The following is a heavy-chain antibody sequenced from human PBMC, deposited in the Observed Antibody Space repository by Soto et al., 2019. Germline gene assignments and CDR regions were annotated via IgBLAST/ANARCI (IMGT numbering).Heavy chain of an antibody. D-gene: IGHD2-8*02. J-gene: IGHJ4*02. CDR1: GFTSSSGA. CDR3: ATRGLVTGRYFFPD. V-gene: IGHV3-23*01. Sequence: EVQLLDSGGGLVQPGGSLRLSCVASGFTSSSGAMRWVRQAPGKGLEWVSGISASGGSTYYADSVKGRFTISRDHSKNTLYLQMNSLRAEDTAVYYCATRGLVTGRYFFPDWGQATLVTVSS. CDR2: ISASGGST.